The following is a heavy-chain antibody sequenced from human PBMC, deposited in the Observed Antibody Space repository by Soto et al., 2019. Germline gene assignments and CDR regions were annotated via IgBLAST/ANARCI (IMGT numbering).Heavy chain of an antibody. V-gene: IGHV3-15*01. J-gene: IGHJ4*02. CDR2: IKDRSDGETA. Sequence: GGSLRLSCRASGFEISDAWMTWVRQAPGKGLEWVGRIKDRSDGETADYAPPVKGRFVMSRDDSKSTLYLHMSSLKSDDTAVYYCTANDYWGQGTLVTVSS. CDR3: TANDY. CDR1: GFEISDAW.